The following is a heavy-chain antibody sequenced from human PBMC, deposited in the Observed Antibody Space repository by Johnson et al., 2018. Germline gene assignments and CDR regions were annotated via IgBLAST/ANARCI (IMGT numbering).Heavy chain of an antibody. D-gene: IGHD3-10*01. CDR3: AKEKGRLIDS. CDR2: VTWAGGAT. Sequence: SGGAVVQPGGSLRLSCAASGFTFDEYTMHWFRQVPGQGLAWVSLVTWAGGATFYPDSVKGRFTISRDNRTNSLYLQMNSLRTWDNPFYYCAKEKGRLIDSWGQGTQVTVSS. CDR1: GFTFDEYT. J-gene: IGHJ4*02. V-gene: IGHV3-43*01.